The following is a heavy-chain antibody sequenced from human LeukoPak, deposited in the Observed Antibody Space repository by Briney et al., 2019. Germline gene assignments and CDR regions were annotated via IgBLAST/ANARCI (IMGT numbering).Heavy chain of an antibody. D-gene: IGHD3-10*01. CDR2: INWNGGST. CDR1: GFSSDDYG. CDR3: ARDRYGSGDYAFDI. Sequence: GGSLRLSCAASGFSSDDYGMSWVRQAPGKGLEWVSGINWNGGSTGYADSVKGRFTISRDNAKNSLYLQMNSLRDEDTALYYCARDRYGSGDYAFDIWGQGTMVTVSS. V-gene: IGHV3-20*04. J-gene: IGHJ3*02.